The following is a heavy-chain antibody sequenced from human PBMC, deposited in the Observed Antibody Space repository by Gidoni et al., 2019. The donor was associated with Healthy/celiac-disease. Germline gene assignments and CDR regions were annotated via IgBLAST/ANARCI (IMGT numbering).Heavy chain of an antibody. V-gene: IGHV4-30-4*01. J-gene: IGHJ3*02. Sequence: QVQLQESGPGLVKPSQTLSLTCTVSGGSIRSGDYYWSWIRQPPGKGLEWIGYIYYSGSTYYNPSLKSRVTISVDTSKNQFSLKLSSVTAADTAVYYCARDFPGSLYQPLLYLDAFDIWGQGTMVTVSS. CDR2: IYYSGST. D-gene: IGHD2-2*02. CDR3: ARDFPGSLYQPLLYLDAFDI. CDR1: GGSIRSGDYY.